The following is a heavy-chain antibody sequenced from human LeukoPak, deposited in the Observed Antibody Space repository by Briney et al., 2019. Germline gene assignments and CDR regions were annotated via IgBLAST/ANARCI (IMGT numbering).Heavy chain of an antibody. J-gene: IGHJ4*02. D-gene: IGHD4-17*01. CDR3: ARAYGDYSYYFDL. V-gene: IGHV4-59*08. CDR2: IYYSGST. CDR1: GGSISSYY. Sequence: SETLSLTCTVSGGSISSYYWSWIRQPPGKGLEWIGYIYYSGSTNYNPSLKSRVTISVDTSKNQFSLKLSSVTAADTALYYCARAYGDYSYYFDLWGQGILVTVSS.